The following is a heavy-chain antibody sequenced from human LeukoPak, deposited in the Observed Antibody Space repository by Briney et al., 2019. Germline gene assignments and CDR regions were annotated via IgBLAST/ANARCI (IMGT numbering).Heavy chain of an antibody. J-gene: IGHJ5*02. CDR1: GFTFTSYG. D-gene: IGHD3-3*01. Sequence: HPGRSLRLSCAASGFTFTSYGMHWVRQAPGKGMDWVAVISYDGSNKYYADSVKGRFTISRDNSKNTLYLQMNSLRAEDTAVYYCAREAITIFGVVRTQTTYGPHRFDPWGQGTLVTVSS. CDR2: ISYDGSNK. V-gene: IGHV3-30*03. CDR3: AREAITIFGVVRTQTTYGPHRFDP.